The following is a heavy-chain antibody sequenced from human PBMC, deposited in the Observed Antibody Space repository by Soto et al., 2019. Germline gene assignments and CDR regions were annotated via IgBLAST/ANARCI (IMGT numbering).Heavy chain of an antibody. Sequence: SETLSLTCTVSGGSISSSSYYWGWIRQPPGKGLEWIGSIYYSGSTYYNPSLKSRVTISVDTSKNQFSLKLSSVTAADTAVYYCARLVYRRQLDTIPGVVYWGQGTLVTVSS. CDR1: GGSISSSSYY. D-gene: IGHD5-18*01. CDR2: IYYSGST. V-gene: IGHV4-39*01. CDR3: ARLVYRRQLDTIPGVVY. J-gene: IGHJ4*02.